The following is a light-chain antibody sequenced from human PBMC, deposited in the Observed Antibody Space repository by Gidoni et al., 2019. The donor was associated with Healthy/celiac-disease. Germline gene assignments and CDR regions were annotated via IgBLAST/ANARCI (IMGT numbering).Light chain of an antibody. CDR2: DAS. CDR3: QQYDNLTLT. J-gene: IGKJ4*01. CDR1: QDIINY. Sequence: DIQMTQSPSSLSASVGDRVTITCQASQDIINYLNWYQQKPGKAPKLLIYDASNLETGVPSRFSGSGSGTDCTFTISSLQTEDIATYYCQQYDNLTLTFGGGTKVEIK. V-gene: IGKV1-33*01.